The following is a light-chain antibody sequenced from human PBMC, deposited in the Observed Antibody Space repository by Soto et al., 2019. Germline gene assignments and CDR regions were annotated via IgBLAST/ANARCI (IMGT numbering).Light chain of an antibody. CDR1: QSVSNNY. J-gene: IGKJ1*01. CDR3: QQYSSLWT. CDR2: GAS. V-gene: IGKV3-20*01. Sequence: EIVLTQSPGTLSLSPGERATLSCRTSQSVSNNYLAWYQQKPGQAPRLLIYGASSRATGIPDRFSGSGSGTDFTLSISRLEPEDFAVYYCQQYSSLWTFGQGPRWKSN.